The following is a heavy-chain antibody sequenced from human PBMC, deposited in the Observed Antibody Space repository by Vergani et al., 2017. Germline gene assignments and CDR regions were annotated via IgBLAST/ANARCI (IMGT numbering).Heavy chain of an antibody. CDR3: AKDLSYSTAWPHFDS. D-gene: IGHD4-11*01. J-gene: IGHJ4*02. Sequence: QLQESDSRLVNPSQTLSLTCTLSGDAISRDTYSWNWVRQPPGKPLEWVAMISYDGDRRDYGDFAKGRFTISRDSSKTVYLQMNSLRVEDTAMYFCAKDLSYSTAWPHFDSRGQGTLVTVSS. CDR1: GDAISRDTYS. V-gene: IGHV3-30*18. CDR2: ISYDGDRR.